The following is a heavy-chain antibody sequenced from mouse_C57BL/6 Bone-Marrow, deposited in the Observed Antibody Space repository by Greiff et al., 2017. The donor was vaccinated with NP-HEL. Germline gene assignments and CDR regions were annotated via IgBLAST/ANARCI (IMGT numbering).Heavy chain of an antibody. V-gene: IGHV5-4*01. J-gene: IGHJ4*01. D-gene: IGHD1-1*01. CDR2: ISDGGSYT. Sequence: EVQLVESGGGLVKPGGSLKLSCAASGFTFSSYAMSWVRQTPEKRLEWVATISDGGSYTYYPDNVKGRFTISRDNAKNNLYLQMSHLKSEDTAMYYCARDDYYGSSFYYAKDYWGQGTSVTVSS. CDR1: GFTFSSYA. CDR3: ARDDYYGSSFYYAKDY.